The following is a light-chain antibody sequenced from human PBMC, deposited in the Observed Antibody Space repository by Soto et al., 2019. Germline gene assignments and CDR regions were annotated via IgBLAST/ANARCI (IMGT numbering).Light chain of an antibody. J-gene: IGKJ4*01. CDR2: RAS. V-gene: IGKV3-15*01. CDR3: QQYNNWPRAT. CDR1: QSINSN. Sequence: IVMTQSPATLSVSPGERATLSCRASQSINSNLAWYQQKPGQAPRLLMFRASIRATGFPARFSGSVSGTEFNITISSLQSEDSAVYYCQQYNNWPRATFGGGTKVDIK.